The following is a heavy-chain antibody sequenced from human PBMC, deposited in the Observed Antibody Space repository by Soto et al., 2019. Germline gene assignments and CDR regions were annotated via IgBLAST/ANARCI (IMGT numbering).Heavy chain of an antibody. CDR3: ARSQRDDFWSDIHAAFDI. CDR1: GGSISSGGYY. D-gene: IGHD3-3*01. Sequence: QVQLQESGPGLVKPSQTLSLTCTVSGGSISSGGYYWSWIRQHPGKGLEWIGYIYYSGSTYYNPSLRSRVTISVDTFKNQFSLKLSSVTAEDTAVYYCARSQRDDFWSDIHAAFDIWGQGPMVTVSS. CDR2: IYYSGST. J-gene: IGHJ3*02. V-gene: IGHV4-31*03.